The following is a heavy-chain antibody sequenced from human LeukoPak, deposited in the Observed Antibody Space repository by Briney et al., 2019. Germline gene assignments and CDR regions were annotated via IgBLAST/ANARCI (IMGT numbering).Heavy chain of an antibody. CDR2: IYYSGST. D-gene: IGHD7-27*01. Sequence: SETLSLTCTVSGGSISSDGYYWSCIRQHPGKGLEWNGYIYYSGSTYYNPSLQSRFTISVDTPKNQFSLKLSSVTAADTAVYYWGRGGDPTDFDYWGQGTLVTVSS. CDR1: GGSISSDGYY. J-gene: IGHJ4*02. CDR3: GRGGDPTDFDY. V-gene: IGHV4-31*03.